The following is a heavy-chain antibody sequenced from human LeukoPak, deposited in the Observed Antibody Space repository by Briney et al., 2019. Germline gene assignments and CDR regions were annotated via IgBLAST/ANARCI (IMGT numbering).Heavy chain of an antibody. CDR1: DDSITIYY. D-gene: IGHD6-13*01. CDR2: IYYSGST. J-gene: IGHJ6*03. V-gene: IGHV4-59*01. CDR3: ARISTASGGCRGYYSYYYMDV. Sequence: SETLSLTCTVSDDSITIYYWSWIRQPPGKGLEWSGHIYYSGSTNYNPSLKSRVTISLDTSTNQFSLKLTSATTADTAVYYCARISTASGGCRGYYSYYYMDVWGKGTTVTVSS.